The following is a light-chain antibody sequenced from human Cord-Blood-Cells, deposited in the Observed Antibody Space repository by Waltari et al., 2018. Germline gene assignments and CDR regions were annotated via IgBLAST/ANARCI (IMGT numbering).Light chain of an antibody. CDR2: KDN. CDR1: ALPKQY. V-gene: IGLV3-25*02. J-gene: IGLJ3*02. Sequence: SYELTQPPSVSVSPGQTARIPCSGDALPKQYAYWYQRKPGQAPVLVIYKDNERPSGMPERFAGSSSGTTVTLTISGSQAEDEADYYCQSADSSGTWVFGGGTKLTVL. CDR3: QSADSSGTWV.